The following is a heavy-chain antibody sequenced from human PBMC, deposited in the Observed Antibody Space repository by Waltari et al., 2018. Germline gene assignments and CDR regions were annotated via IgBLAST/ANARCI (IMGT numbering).Heavy chain of an antibody. CDR3: ARDRDYDILTGYFDY. V-gene: IGHV4-4*07. CDR1: GGSISSYY. Sequence: QVQLQESGPGLVKPSETLSLTCTVSGGSISSYYWSWIRQTAGKGLEWIGRIYTSGRTNYNPSRTSRVTLSVDTSKNQFSLKLSSVTAADTAVYYCARDRDYDILTGYFDYWGQGTLVTVSS. D-gene: IGHD3-9*01. J-gene: IGHJ4*02. CDR2: IYTSGRT.